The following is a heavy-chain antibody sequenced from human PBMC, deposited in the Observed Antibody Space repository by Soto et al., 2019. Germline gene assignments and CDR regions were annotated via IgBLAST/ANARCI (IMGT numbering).Heavy chain of an antibody. CDR3: VQSVISRTAES. CDR1: GFTFRDYW. D-gene: IGHD3-10*01. J-gene: IGHJ5*02. Sequence: EGQLVESGGGLVLPGGSLRLSCAASGFTFRDYWMNWVRQAPGKGLAWGANIKQYGSAKYYVDAVRGRCSTSRDNANNPLSRQRKSLRAEDTAVYNCVQSVISRTAESWGQGTMVTVSP. V-gene: IGHV3-7*01. CDR2: IKQYGSAK.